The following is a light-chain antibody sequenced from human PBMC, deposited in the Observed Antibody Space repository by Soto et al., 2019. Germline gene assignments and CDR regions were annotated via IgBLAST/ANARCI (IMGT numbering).Light chain of an antibody. CDR2: GAS. CDR1: QRVDNNF. V-gene: IGKV3-20*01. CDR3: QQYGSSLWT. Sequence: LTQPPGTLSLSPGEGATLSCRTSQRVDNNFVAWYQQKPGQAPRLLIYGASTRATGIPDRFSGSGFGTDFTLTITRLEPEDFAVYYCQQYGSSLWTLGLGTKVDIK. J-gene: IGKJ1*01.